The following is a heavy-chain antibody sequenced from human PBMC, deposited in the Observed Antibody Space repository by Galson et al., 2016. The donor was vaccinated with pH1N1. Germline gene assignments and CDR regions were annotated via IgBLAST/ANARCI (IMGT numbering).Heavy chain of an antibody. CDR1: YTFTTFG. Sequence: YTFTTFGISWVRQAPGKGLEWLGWISTSKGNTKNAQRLLDRVTMTRDTSTSTVFMELTSLRSDDTAIYYCARDQNWNLDYWGQGTLVTVSS. D-gene: IGHD1-1*01. CDR2: ISTSKGNT. J-gene: IGHJ4*02. CDR3: ARDQNWNLDY. V-gene: IGHV1-18*01.